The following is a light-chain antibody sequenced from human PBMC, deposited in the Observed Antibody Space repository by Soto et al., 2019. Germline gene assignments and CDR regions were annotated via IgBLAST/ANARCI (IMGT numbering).Light chain of an antibody. CDR1: QSVSSD. CDR3: QQYNSYPWT. V-gene: IGKV1-39*01. Sequence: DIQMTQSPSSLSASVGDRVTITCRASQSVSSDLNWYQQKAGKAPKLLIYAASSLQSGVPSRFSGSGSGTHFILTISSLQPEDFATYYCQQYNSYPWTFGQGTKVDIK. J-gene: IGKJ1*01. CDR2: AAS.